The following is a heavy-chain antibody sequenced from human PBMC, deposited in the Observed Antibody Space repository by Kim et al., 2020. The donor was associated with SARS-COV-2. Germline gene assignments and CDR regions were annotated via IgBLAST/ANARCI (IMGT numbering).Heavy chain of an antibody. Sequence: SETLSLTCAVYGGSFSGYYWSWIRQPPGKGLEWIGEINHSGSTNYNPPPKSRIPISVDTSKNQFSLMLSSVTAADTAVYYCARGTRQWLVRGPYYYDMDVWGKGTTVTVSS. V-gene: IGHV4-34*01. CDR2: INHSGST. CDR1: GGSFSGYY. D-gene: IGHD6-19*01. J-gene: IGHJ6*03. CDR3: ARGTRQWLVRGPYYYDMDV.